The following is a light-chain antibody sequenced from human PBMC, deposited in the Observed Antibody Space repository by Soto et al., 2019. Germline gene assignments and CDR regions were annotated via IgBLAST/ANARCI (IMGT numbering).Light chain of an antibody. V-gene: IGKV3-20*01. CDR2: GAS. CDR3: QQYGSSQFT. J-gene: IGKJ4*01. Sequence: EIVLTQSPGTLSLSPGARATLSSRASQSVSSSYLAWYKQKPGQTPRLXIYGASSRATGIPDRFSGSGSGTEFTLTISRLEPEDFEVYYCQQYGSSQFTFGGGTKVDIK. CDR1: QSVSSSY.